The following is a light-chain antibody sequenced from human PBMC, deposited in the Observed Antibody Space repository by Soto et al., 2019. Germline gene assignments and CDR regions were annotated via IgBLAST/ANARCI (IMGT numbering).Light chain of an antibody. J-gene: IGKJ5*01. CDR1: QTISTY. V-gene: IGKV1-6*02. Sequence: IQMTQSPSSLAASVGDRITITCRASQTISTYVNWYRQKSGAAPELLLYDASTLQGGVPSRFSGGASGTDFTLTISSLQPDDFATYYCLQDYNYVTFGQGTRLEIK. CDR3: LQDYNYVT. CDR2: DAS.